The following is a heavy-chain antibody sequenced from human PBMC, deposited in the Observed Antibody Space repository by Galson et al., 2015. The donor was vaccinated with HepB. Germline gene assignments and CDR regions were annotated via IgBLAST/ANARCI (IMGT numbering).Heavy chain of an antibody. J-gene: IGHJ4*02. Sequence: SLRLSCAASGLSLSSYDMNWVRQTPGKGLEWVSRISDSGAKTYYADSVKGRFTISRDNSKNTLYVQMNSLRVDDTAIYYCTRRGSDNYDDYWGQGTLVTVSS. V-gene: IGHV3-23*01. D-gene: IGHD6-19*01. CDR2: ISDSGAKT. CDR1: GLSLSSYD. CDR3: TRRGSDNYDDY.